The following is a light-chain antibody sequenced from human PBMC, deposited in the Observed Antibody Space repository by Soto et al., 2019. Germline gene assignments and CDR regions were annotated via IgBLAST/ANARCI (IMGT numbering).Light chain of an antibody. Sequence: DIQMTQSPSSLSASLGDRVTITCRASQSISDFLNWYQHKPGQAPKLLIHSASSLKSGVSSRFSGSGSGTDFTLTISSLQPEDFATYYCQQSYSTPVTFGQGTKLEIK. J-gene: IGKJ2*01. V-gene: IGKV1-39*01. CDR1: QSISDF. CDR2: SAS. CDR3: QQSYSTPVT.